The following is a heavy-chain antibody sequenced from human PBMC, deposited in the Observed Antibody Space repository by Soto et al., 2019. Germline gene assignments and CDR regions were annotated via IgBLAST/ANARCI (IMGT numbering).Heavy chain of an antibody. Sequence: SVKVSCKASGGTFSRYGFIWVREVPGQGLEWMGGIIPVSGTANYALKFQGRVTITVDRVTSTGYMELTSLRSDDTAVYFCASTGVAPEGDESGRGDAFDIWGQGTKVTVSS. V-gene: IGHV1-69*06. D-gene: IGHD1-26*01. CDR1: GGTFSRYG. J-gene: IGHJ3*02. CDR3: ASTGVAPEGDESGRGDAFDI. CDR2: IIPVSGTA.